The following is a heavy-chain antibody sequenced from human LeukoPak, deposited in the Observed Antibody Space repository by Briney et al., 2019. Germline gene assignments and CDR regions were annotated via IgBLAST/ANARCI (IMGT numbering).Heavy chain of an antibody. Sequence: GRSLRLSCAPSGFTFSRHGMHWVRQAPGKGLEWVAIISNDGSRKYYAHSVEGRFTISRDNSKNTLYLQMDSLRAEDTAVYYCARDRAWNYFDYWGRGTLVTVSS. V-gene: IGHV3-30*03. J-gene: IGHJ4*02. D-gene: IGHD3-3*01. CDR3: ARDRAWNYFDY. CDR2: ISNDGSRK. CDR1: GFTFSRHG.